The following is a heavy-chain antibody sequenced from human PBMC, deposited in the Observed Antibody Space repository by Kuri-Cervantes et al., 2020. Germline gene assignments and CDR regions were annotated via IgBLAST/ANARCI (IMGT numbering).Heavy chain of an antibody. CDR3: ASSPYDSSGYIGY. J-gene: IGHJ4*02. CDR2: IYYSGST. Sequence: SETLSLTCTVSGGSISSGSYYWSWIRQPPGKGLEWIGYIYYSGSTNYNPSLKSRVTISIDTSKNQFSLKLSSVTAADTAVYYCASSPYDSSGYIGYWGQGTLVTVSS. D-gene: IGHD3-22*01. CDR1: GGSISSGSYY. V-gene: IGHV4-61*01.